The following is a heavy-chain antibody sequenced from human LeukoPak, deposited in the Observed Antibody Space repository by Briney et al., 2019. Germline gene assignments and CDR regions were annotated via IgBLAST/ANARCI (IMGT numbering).Heavy chain of an antibody. CDR2: IYYSGDT. Sequence: SETLSLNRTVSTGSISSSSYYWGWFRQPPGKGLEWIGSIYYSGDTYYTPSLKSRVTISLDTSNNQFSLRLSSVTAADTAVYYCARDVPGGGSYSWFDPWGQGTLVTVSS. V-gene: IGHV4-39*07. CDR3: ARDVPGGGSYSWFDP. J-gene: IGHJ5*02. CDR1: TGSISSSSYY. D-gene: IGHD1-26*01.